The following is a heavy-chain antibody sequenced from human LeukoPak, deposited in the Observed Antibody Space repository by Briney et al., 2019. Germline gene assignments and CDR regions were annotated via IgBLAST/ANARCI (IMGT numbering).Heavy chain of an antibody. D-gene: IGHD3-22*01. CDR2: ISGSGGST. V-gene: IGHV3-23*01. CDR1: GFTFSSYG. J-gene: IGHJ4*02. CDR3: AKPPLYYYDSSGYPFDY. Sequence: GGSLRLSCAASGFTFSSYGMSWGRQAAGQGLEWVSAISGSGGSTYYADSVKGRFTISRDNSKNTLYLQMNSLRAEDTAVYYCAKPPLYYYDSSGYPFDYWGQGTLVTVSS.